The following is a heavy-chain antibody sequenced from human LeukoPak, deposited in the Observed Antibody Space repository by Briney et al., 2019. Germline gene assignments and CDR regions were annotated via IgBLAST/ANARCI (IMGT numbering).Heavy chain of an antibody. J-gene: IGHJ6*02. CDR2: TGDRGGPI. D-gene: IGHD2-21*01. CDR3: ARRVPYYGMDV. CDR1: GFSFSTYE. Sequence: PGGSLRLSCVASGFSFSTYEMNWVRQAPGKGLEWVSNTGDRGGPIHYADSVKGRFTISRDNAKNSLYLQMSSLRAEDTAVYYCARRVPYYGMDVWGQGTTVTVSS. V-gene: IGHV3-48*03.